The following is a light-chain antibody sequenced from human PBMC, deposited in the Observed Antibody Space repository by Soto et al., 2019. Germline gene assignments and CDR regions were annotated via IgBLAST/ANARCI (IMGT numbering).Light chain of an antibody. J-gene: IGLJ2*01. CDR1: TGPVISGHY. V-gene: IGLV7-46*01. CDR2: ATT. Sequence: QAVVTQEPSLTVSPGGTVTLTCGSSTGPVISGHYPYWFQQKPGQAPRTLMYATTNKDSWTPERFSGSILGGKAALTPSGAQSDDEADYYCLLSYSGVRVFGGGTKQTVL. CDR3: LLSYSGVRV.